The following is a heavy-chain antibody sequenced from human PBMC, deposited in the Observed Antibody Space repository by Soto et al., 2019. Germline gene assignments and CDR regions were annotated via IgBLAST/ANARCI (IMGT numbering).Heavy chain of an antibody. Sequence: ASVKVSCKVSGYTLTELSMHWVRQAPGKGLEWMGGFDPEDGETIYAQKFQGRVTMTEDTSTDTAYMELSSLRSEDTAVYYCATDESYYYYDSSGYRHWGQGTLVTVSS. V-gene: IGHV1-24*01. CDR1: GYTLTELS. J-gene: IGHJ4*02. CDR2: FDPEDGET. D-gene: IGHD3-22*01. CDR3: ATDESYYYYDSSGYRH.